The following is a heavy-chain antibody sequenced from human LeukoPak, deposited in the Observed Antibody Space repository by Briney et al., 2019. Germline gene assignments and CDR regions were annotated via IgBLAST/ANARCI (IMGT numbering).Heavy chain of an antibody. D-gene: IGHD6-6*01. Sequence: GGSLRLSCAASGFTFSSYSMTWVRQAPGKGLEWVSSISSSSSYIYYADSVKGRFTISRDNAKNSLYLQMNSLRAEDTAVYYCALIEYSSSDDAFDIWGQGTMVTVSS. J-gene: IGHJ3*02. CDR2: ISSSSSYI. CDR3: ALIEYSSSDDAFDI. CDR1: GFTFSSYS. V-gene: IGHV3-21*01.